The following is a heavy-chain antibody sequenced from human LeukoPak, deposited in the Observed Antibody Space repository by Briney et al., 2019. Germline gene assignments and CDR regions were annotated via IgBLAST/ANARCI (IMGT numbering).Heavy chain of an antibody. CDR1: GGTFSSYA. D-gene: IGHD3-22*01. V-gene: IGHV1-18*01. CDR3: ARGDIDSSGYYLNWFDP. CDR2: ISPYNHNI. Sequence: ASVKVSCKASGGTFSSYAISWVRQAPGQGLEWMGWISPYNHNIKYVQKFQGRVSMTTDTSTSTAYMELRSLRSDDTAVYYCARGDIDSSGYYLNWFDPWGQGTLVTVSS. J-gene: IGHJ5*02.